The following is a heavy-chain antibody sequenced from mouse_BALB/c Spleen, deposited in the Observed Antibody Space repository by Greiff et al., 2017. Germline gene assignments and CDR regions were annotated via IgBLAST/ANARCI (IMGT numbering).Heavy chain of an antibody. Sequence: GQLQQSGAELVKPGASVKLSCTASGFNIKDTYMHWVKQRPEQGLEWIGRIDPANGNTKYDPKFQGKATITADTSSNTAYLQLSSLTSEDTAVYYCASDYDGLFAYWGQGTLVTVSA. D-gene: IGHD2-4*01. V-gene: IGHV14-3*02. CDR1: GFNIKDTY. CDR3: ASDYDGLFAY. J-gene: IGHJ3*01. CDR2: IDPANGNT.